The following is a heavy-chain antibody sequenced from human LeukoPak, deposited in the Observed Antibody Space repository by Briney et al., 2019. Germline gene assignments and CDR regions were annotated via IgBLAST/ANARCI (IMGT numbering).Heavy chain of an antibody. CDR2: IKQDGSEI. J-gene: IGHJ4*02. Sequence: PGGSLRLSCAASGFTFSSYWMSWVRLAPGKGLEWVANIKQDGSEIDSVDSMKGRFTISRDNAKNSVYLQMNSLRAEDTALYYCARIGYSSSSFDYWGQGTLVTVSS. D-gene: IGHD6-6*01. CDR3: ARIGYSSSSFDY. CDR1: GFTFSSYW. V-gene: IGHV3-7*01.